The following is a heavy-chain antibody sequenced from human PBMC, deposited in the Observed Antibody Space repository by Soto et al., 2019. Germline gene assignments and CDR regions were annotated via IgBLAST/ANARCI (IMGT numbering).Heavy chain of an antibody. D-gene: IGHD6-13*01. CDR3: ARTTPRIAAAGDPRPHLNPDY. CDR2: ISSSSSYI. J-gene: IGHJ4*02. V-gene: IGHV3-21*01. Sequence: GGSLRLSCAASGFTFNNYNMNWVRQGPGKGLEWVSSISSSSSYIYYADSVKGRFTISRDNAKNSLYLQMNSLRAEDTAVYYCARTTPRIAAAGDPRPHLNPDYWGQGTLVTVSS. CDR1: GFTFNNYN.